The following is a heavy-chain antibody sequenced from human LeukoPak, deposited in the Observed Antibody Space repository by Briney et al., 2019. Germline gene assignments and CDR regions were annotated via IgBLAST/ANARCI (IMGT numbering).Heavy chain of an antibody. V-gene: IGHV3-66*01. CDR2: IYSGGST. CDR3: AREVGGYYYGSGSFDY. J-gene: IGHJ4*02. CDR1: GFTVSSNY. D-gene: IGHD3-10*01. Sequence: GGSLRLSCAASGFTVSSNYMSWVRQAPGKGLEWVSVIYSGGSTYYADSVKGRFTISRDSSKNTLYLQMNSLRAEDTAVYYCAREVGGYYYGSGSFDYWGQGTLVTVSS.